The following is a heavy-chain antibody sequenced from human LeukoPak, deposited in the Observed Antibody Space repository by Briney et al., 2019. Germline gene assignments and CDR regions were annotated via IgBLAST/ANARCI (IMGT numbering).Heavy chain of an antibody. D-gene: IGHD2-2*01. Sequence: GGSLRLSCAASGFTFSSYWMSWVRQAPGKGLEWVANIKQDGSEKYYVDSVKGRFTISRDNAKNSLYPQMNSLRAEDTAVYYCSIHTSNRFDPWGQGTLVTVSS. CDR3: SIHTSNRFDP. V-gene: IGHV3-7*02. CDR2: IKQDGSEK. CDR1: GFTFSSYW. J-gene: IGHJ5*02.